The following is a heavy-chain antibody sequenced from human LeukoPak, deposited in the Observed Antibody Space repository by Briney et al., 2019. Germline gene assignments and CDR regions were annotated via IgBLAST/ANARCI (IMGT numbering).Heavy chain of an antibody. D-gene: IGHD2-8*02. CDR1: GESFSSYY. V-gene: IGHV4-34*01. J-gene: IGHJ4*02. CDR3: AQTLEVSTITVHY. Sequence: SETLSLTCTFYGESFSSYYWSWVRQPPGKGLEWIGEINHSGSTTYNPSLRSRVTISVDTSKKHFSLKLTSVTAADTAVYFCAQTLEVSTITVHYWGQGTLVTVSS. CDR2: INHSGST.